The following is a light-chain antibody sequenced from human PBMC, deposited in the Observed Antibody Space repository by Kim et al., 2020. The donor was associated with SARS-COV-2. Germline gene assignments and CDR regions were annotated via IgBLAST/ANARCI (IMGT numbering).Light chain of an antibody. J-gene: IGLJ2*01. Sequence: HSMTISCTGTSSDVGSYNLDSWYQQHPGKAPKLMIYEVSKRPSGVSNRFSGSKSGNTASLTISGLQAEDEADYYCCSYAGSSTFVVFGGGTQLTVL. CDR1: SSDVGSYNL. CDR2: EVS. CDR3: CSYAGSSTFVV. V-gene: IGLV2-23*02.